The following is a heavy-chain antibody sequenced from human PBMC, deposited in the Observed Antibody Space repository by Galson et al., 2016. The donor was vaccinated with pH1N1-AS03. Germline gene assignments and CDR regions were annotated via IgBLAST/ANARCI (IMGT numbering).Heavy chain of an antibody. Sequence: CKASGYTFTSYAMHWVRQAPGQRLEWMGWINAGNGNTKYSQKFQGRVTITRDTSASTAYMELSSLRSEDTAVYYCARDRGSGYDLFDYYYGMDVWGQGTTVTVSS. D-gene: IGHD5-12*01. J-gene: IGHJ6*02. CDR2: INAGNGNT. CDR3: ARDRGSGYDLFDYYYGMDV. V-gene: IGHV1-3*01. CDR1: GYTFTSYA.